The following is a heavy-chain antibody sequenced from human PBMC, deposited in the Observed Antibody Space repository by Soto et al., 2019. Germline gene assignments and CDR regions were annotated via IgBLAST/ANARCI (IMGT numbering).Heavy chain of an antibody. Sequence: SGPTLVNPTQTLTLTCTFSGFSLSTSGVGVGWIRQPPGKALEWLALIYWDDDKRYSPSLKSRLTITKDTSKNQVVLTMTNMDPVDTATYYCAHSGVIHLGELSSIFDYWGQGTLVTVSS. CDR1: GFSLSTSGVG. CDR3: AHSGVIHLGELSSIFDY. J-gene: IGHJ4*02. CDR2: IYWDDDK. D-gene: IGHD3-16*02. V-gene: IGHV2-5*02.